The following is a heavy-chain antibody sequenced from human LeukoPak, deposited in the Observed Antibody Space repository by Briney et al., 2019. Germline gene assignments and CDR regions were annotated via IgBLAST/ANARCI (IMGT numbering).Heavy chain of an antibody. CDR1: GITLSNYG. V-gene: IGHV3-11*01. Sequence: GGSLRLSCGVSGITLSNYGMSWVRQAPGKGLEWVSYTSRSGDTKYYADSVRGRFAISRDNAKNSLYLQMNSLRAEDTAVYYCARVAQPPHYDYVWGSYRYSYFDFWGQGTLVPVSS. D-gene: IGHD3-16*02. J-gene: IGHJ4*02. CDR2: TSRSGDTK. CDR3: ARVAQPPHYDYVWGSYRYSYFDF.